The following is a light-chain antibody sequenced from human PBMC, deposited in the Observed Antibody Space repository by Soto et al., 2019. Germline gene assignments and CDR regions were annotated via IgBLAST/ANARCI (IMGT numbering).Light chain of an antibody. Sequence: EIVLTQSPGTLSLSPGERATLSCRASQSVSSSYLAWYQQKPGQAPRLLIYGASTRATGIPDRFSGSGSGTNFTLTISRLEHEDVAVYYCQQYGSSPPLFTFGPGTKVDIK. CDR3: QQYGSSPPLFT. J-gene: IGKJ3*01. V-gene: IGKV3-20*01. CDR1: QSVSSSY. CDR2: GAS.